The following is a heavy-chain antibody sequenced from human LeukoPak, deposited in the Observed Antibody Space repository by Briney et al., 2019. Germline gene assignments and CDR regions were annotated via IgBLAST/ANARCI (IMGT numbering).Heavy chain of an antibody. D-gene: IGHD3-3*01. CDR3: ARHMYYDLWSGPGAFDI. CDR1: GGSISSSSYY. Sequence: SETLSLTCTVSGGSISSSSYYWGWIRQPPGKGLEWIGSIYYSGSTYYNPSLKSRVTISVDTSKNQFSLKLSSVTAADTAVYYCARHMYYDLWSGPGAFDIWGQGTMVTVSS. J-gene: IGHJ3*02. V-gene: IGHV4-39*01. CDR2: IYYSGST.